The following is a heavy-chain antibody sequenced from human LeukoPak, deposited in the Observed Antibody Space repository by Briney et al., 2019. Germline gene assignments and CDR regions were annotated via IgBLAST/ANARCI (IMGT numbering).Heavy chain of an antibody. CDR3: AKGVSGTYFAFDV. V-gene: IGHV4-59*02. J-gene: IGHJ3*01. CDR2: ISNRGST. CDR1: GASVSRRF. Sequence: SETLSLTCGVSGASVSRRFWSWIRQTPGMGLEWIGYISNRGSTGYNPSLKSRVTISVDAPKNEVSLNVRSVSAADTAVYYCAKGVSGTYFAFDVWGQGRTV. D-gene: IGHD1-26*01.